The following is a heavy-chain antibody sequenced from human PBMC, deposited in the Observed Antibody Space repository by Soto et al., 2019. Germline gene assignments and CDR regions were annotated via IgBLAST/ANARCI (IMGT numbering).Heavy chain of an antibody. D-gene: IGHD4-17*01. J-gene: IGHJ4*02. CDR1: GYIFTTYY. V-gene: IGHV1-46*01. Sequence: ASVKVSCKASGYIFTTYYMHWVRQAPGQGLEWLGMINPSGGTTTYAQKFQGRVTMTRDTSTSTVYLDLSSLRAEDTAVYYCARYAAEVTTFFDHWGQGTLVTVSS. CDR3: ARYAAEVTTFFDH. CDR2: INPSGGTT.